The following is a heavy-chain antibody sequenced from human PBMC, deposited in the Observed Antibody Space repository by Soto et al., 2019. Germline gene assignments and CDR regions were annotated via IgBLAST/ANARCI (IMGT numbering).Heavy chain of an antibody. V-gene: IGHV4-34*01. CDR2: INRGGST. CDR3: ASGYASGSYFVY. J-gene: IGHJ4*02. Sequence: QVQLQQWGAGLLKPSETLSLTCAVYGGSSSGHYWSWIRQPPGKGLEWIGEINRGGSTNYSPSLEGRVAMSVDTSKNQFSLKVISVTAADTAVYYCASGYASGSYFVYWGQGTRVTVSS. CDR1: GGSSSGHY. D-gene: IGHD3-10*01.